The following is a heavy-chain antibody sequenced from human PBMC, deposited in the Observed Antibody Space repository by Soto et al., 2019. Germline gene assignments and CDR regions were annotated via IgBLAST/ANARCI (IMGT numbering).Heavy chain of an antibody. V-gene: IGHV5-51*01. CDR1: GYSFTSYW. D-gene: IGHD6-13*01. Sequence: GESLKISCKGSGYSFTSYWIGWVRQMPGKGLEWMGIIYPGDSDTRYSPSFQGQVTISADKSISTAYLQWSSLKASGTAMYYCARTAATGKYYYGVDVWGQGTTVTVS. CDR2: IYPGDSDT. CDR3: ARTAATGKYYYGVDV. J-gene: IGHJ6*02.